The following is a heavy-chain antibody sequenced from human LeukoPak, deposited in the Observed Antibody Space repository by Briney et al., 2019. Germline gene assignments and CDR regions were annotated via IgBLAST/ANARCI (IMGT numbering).Heavy chain of an antibody. CDR1: GFSFSSYE. Sequence: GGSLRLSCAASGFSFSSYEMNWVRQAPGKGLEWLSYINSGGSTTYCADSVKGRFTISRDNAKNSLYLQMNSLRAEDTAVYYCATKHDYWGQGTLVTVSS. V-gene: IGHV3-48*03. CDR2: INSGGSTT. CDR3: ATKHDY. J-gene: IGHJ4*02.